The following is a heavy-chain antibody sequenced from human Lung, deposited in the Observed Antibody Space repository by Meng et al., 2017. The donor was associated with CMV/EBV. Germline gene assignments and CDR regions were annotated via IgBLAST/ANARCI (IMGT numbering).Heavy chain of an antibody. CDR3: ARGDGGNGSDY. V-gene: IGHV1-46*01. D-gene: IGHD4-23*01. CDR1: GYTFPHYY. Sequence: QVQLVQSGADGKKPGASVKVSCKASGYTFPHYYMHWVRQAPGQGLEWMGVINPSGGSTNYAQKFQGRLTMTRDTSTSTVYMELSSLRSEDTAVYYCARGDGGNGSDYWGQGTLVTVSS. CDR2: INPSGGST. J-gene: IGHJ4*02.